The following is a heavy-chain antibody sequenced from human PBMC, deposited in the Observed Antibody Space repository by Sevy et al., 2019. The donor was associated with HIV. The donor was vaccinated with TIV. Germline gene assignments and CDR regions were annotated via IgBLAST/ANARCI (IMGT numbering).Heavy chain of an antibody. D-gene: IGHD2-2*01. CDR3: ARDCSSATCLWGLDV. J-gene: IGHJ6*02. CDR2: IKRDGSEK. CDR1: GFTFSNYW. Sequence: GGSLRLSCAASGFTFSNYWMSWVRQAPGKGLEWVANIKRDGSEKYYVASVKRRFTISRDNAKTSLYLQMNSLRAEDTAVYYCARDCSSATCLWGLDVWGQGTTVTVSS. V-gene: IGHV3-7*03.